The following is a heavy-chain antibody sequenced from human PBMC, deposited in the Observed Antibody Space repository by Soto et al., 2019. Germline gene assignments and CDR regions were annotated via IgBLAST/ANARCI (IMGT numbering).Heavy chain of an antibody. Sequence: KASETLSLTCTVSGGSISSYYWSWIRQPPGKGLEWIGYIYYSGSTNYNPSLKSRVTISVDTSKNQFSLKLSSVTAADTAVYYCARGGDGYLPYYYGMDVWGQGTTVTVSS. J-gene: IGHJ6*02. CDR1: GGSISSYY. D-gene: IGHD5-12*01. CDR3: ARGGDGYLPYYYGMDV. V-gene: IGHV4-59*01. CDR2: IYYSGST.